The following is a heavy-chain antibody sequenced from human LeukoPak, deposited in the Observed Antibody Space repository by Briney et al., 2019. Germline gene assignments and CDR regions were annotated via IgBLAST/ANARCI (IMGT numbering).Heavy chain of an antibody. J-gene: IGHJ3*02. Sequence: SETLSLTCTVSGGSISSYYWSWIRQPAEKGLEWIGRIYTSGSTNYNPSLKSRVTMSVDTSKNQFSLKLSSVTAADTAVYYCARVGDELGTTYDAFDIWGQGTMVTVSS. D-gene: IGHD2/OR15-2a*01. V-gene: IGHV4-4*07. CDR1: GGSISSYY. CDR2: IYTSGST. CDR3: ARVGDELGTTYDAFDI.